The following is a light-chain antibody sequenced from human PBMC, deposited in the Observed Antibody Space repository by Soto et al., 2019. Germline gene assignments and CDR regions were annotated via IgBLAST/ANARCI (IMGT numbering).Light chain of an antibody. Sequence: QSVLTQPASVSGSPGQSITISCTGTSSDVGGYNYVSWYQQHPGKAPKFMIYDVSNRPSGVSNRFSGSQSGNPGSLDNSGLQAEDEADYYCCSYTTSNTRQIVFGTGTRSPS. J-gene: IGLJ1*01. CDR3: CSYTTSNTRQIV. CDR2: DVS. V-gene: IGLV2-14*01. CDR1: SSDVGGYNY.